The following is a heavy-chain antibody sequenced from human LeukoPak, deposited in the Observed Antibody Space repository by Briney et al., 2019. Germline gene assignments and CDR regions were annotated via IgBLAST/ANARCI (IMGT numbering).Heavy chain of an antibody. CDR1: GGSFSGYY. CDR2: INHSGST. Sequence: PSETLSLTCAVYGGSFSGYYWSWIRQPPGKGLEWIGEINHSGSTNYNPSLKSRVTISVDTSKNQFSLKLSSVAAADTTVYYCARQNFYRYCRSTSCYRPYYYYYMDVWGKGTTVTISS. D-gene: IGHD2-2*01. CDR3: ARQNFYRYCRSTSCYRPYYYYYMDV. V-gene: IGHV4-34*01. J-gene: IGHJ6*03.